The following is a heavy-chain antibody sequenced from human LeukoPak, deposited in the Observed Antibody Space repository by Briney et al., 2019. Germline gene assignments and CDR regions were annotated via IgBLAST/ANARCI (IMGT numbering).Heavy chain of an antibody. D-gene: IGHD6-13*01. Sequence: GGSLRLSCAASGFTFSSYGMSWVRQAPGKGLEWVSAISGSGGSTYYADSVKGRFTISRDNSKNTLYLQMNSLRAEDTAVYYCAKDHLSGSSWYFDYYYYMDVWGKGTTVTISS. CDR3: AKDHLSGSSWYFDYYYYMDV. V-gene: IGHV3-23*01. CDR2: ISGSGGST. CDR1: GFTFSSYG. J-gene: IGHJ6*03.